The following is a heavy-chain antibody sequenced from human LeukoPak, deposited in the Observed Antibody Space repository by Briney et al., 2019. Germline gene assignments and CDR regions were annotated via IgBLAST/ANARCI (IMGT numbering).Heavy chain of an antibody. J-gene: IGHJ4*02. CDR1: GFTFSSYW. Sequence: GGSLRLSCAASGFTFSSYWMHWVRQAPGKRLVWVSRINSDGSSTSYADSVKGRFTISRDNAKNTLYLQMNSLRAEDTAVYYCAREGIQLWHYYFDYWGQGTLVTVSS. CDR2: INSDGSST. V-gene: IGHV3-74*01. D-gene: IGHD5-18*01. CDR3: AREGIQLWHYYFDY.